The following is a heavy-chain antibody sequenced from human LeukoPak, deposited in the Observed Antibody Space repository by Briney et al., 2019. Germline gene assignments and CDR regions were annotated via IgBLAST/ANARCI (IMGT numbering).Heavy chain of an antibody. CDR2: INHSGST. CDR3: AGGCSSTSCYALRPDY. V-gene: IGHV4-34*01. CDR1: GGSFSGYY. D-gene: IGHD2-2*01. Sequence: SETLSLTCAVYGGSFSGYYWSWIRQPPGKGLEWIGEINHSGSTNYNPSLKSRVTISVDTSKNQFSLKLSSVTAEDTAVYYCAGGCSSTSCYALRPDYWGQGTLVTVSS. J-gene: IGHJ4*02.